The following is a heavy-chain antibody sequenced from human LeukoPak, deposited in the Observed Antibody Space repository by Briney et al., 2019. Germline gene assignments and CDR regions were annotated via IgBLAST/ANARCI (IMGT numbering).Heavy chain of an antibody. D-gene: IGHD3-3*01. CDR1: GGSISSGGYY. CDR2: IYYSGST. J-gene: IGHJ6*02. Sequence: SETLSLTCTVSGGSISSGGYYWSWIRQHPGKGLEWIGYIYYSGSTYYNPSLKSRVTISVDTSENQFSLKLSSVTAADTAVYYCARDLVYDFWSGFYGMDVWGQGTTVTVSS. V-gene: IGHV4-31*03. CDR3: ARDLVYDFWSGFYGMDV.